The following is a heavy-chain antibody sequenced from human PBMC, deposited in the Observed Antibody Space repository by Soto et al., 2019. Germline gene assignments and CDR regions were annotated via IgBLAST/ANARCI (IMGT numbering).Heavy chain of an antibody. CDR2: ISYDGNNS. V-gene: IGHV3-30*18. D-gene: IGHD1-20*01. Sequence: QVQLVESGGGVVQPGRSLRLSCAASGFTFSNYGMHWVRQAPGKGLEWVALISYDGNNSSYADSVKGRFTISRDNSKNTLSLQMNSLRPGDTAMYYCGKTWGIRLAPTGDYFDYWGQGTLVTVSS. CDR3: GKTWGIRLAPTGDYFDY. J-gene: IGHJ4*02. CDR1: GFTFSNYG.